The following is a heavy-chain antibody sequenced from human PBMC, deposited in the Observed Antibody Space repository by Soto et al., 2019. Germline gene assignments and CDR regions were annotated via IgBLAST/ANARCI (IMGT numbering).Heavy chain of an antibody. D-gene: IGHD3-16*02. Sequence: LRLSCASSGFTLSMSAVNWVRQAPGKGLEWVSYISDSGDRTYYADSVKGRFTISRDRSKNTVSLQMDSLRAEDTAVYYCAKDRGIIVKAGDAFDVWGQGXKVTVSS. CDR3: AKDRGIIVKAGDAFDV. J-gene: IGHJ3*01. CDR2: ISDSGDRT. CDR1: GFTLSMSA. V-gene: IGHV3-23*01.